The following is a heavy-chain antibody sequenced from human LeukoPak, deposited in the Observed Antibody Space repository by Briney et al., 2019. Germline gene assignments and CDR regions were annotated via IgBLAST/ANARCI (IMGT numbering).Heavy chain of an antibody. CDR2: INHSGST. Sequence: SETLSLTCAVYGGSFSGYYWSWIRQPPGKGLEWIGEINHSGSTNYNPSLKSRVTISVDTSKNQFSLKLSSVTAADTAVYYCARAGSSYSPLWCWGQGTLVTVSS. D-gene: IGHD2-21*01. V-gene: IGHV4-34*01. CDR3: ARAGSSYSPLWC. CDR1: GGSFSGYY. J-gene: IGHJ4*02.